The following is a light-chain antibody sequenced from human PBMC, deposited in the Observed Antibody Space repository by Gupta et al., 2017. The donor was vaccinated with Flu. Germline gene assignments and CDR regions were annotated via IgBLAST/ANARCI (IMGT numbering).Light chain of an antibody. CDR1: NIERKN. V-gene: IGLV3-21*02. Sequence: SYVLTQPPSVSVAPGQTATITCEGSNIERKNVHWYQQKAGQAPVLVVYDDSERPSGIPERVSGSNSGNTATLTISRVEAGDEADYYCQVWDSSVHLYVFGPATKVTVL. CDR2: DDS. J-gene: IGLJ1*01. CDR3: QVWDSSVHLYV.